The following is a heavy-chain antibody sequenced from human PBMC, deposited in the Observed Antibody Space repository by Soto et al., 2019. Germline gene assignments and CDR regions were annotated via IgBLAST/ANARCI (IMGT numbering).Heavy chain of an antibody. J-gene: IGHJ5*02. CDR3: ERDLDPRVELRGGFDA. V-gene: IGHV3-30-3*01. CDR1: GFTFSSYA. CDR2: ISYDGSNK. D-gene: IGHD1-7*01. Sequence: QVQLVESGGGVVQPGRSLRLSCAASGFTFSSYAMHWVRQAPGKGLEWVAVISYDGSNKYYADSVKGRFTISRDNSKNTLYLQINGLRAEDTAVYYCERDLDPRVELRGGFDARGQGTLVTVSS.